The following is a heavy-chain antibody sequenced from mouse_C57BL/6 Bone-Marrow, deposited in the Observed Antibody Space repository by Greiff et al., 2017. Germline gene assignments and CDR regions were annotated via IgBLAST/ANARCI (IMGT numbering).Heavy chain of an antibody. CDR1: GYTFTDYE. J-gene: IGHJ2*01. CDR2: IDPEPGGT. V-gene: IGHV1-15*01. D-gene: IGHD2-4*01. Sequence: VQLQQSGAELVRPGASVTLSCEASGYTFTDYEMPWVKQTPVHGLEWIGAIDPEPGGTAYNQKFKGKAILTADKSSSTAYMELRSLTSEDSAVYYCTRSTMITPYYFDDWGQGTTLTVSS. CDR3: TRSTMITPYYFDD.